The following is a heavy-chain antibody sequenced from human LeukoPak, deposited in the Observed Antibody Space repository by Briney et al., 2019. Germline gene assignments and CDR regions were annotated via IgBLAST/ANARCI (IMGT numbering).Heavy chain of an antibody. D-gene: IGHD1-1*01. CDR3: ARNLDAN. J-gene: IGHJ4*02. CDR1: GGSISGSY. CDR2: ISQSGST. Sequence: PSEAVSLTCIISGGSISGSYWSWIRQPPGKGLEWIGYISQSGSTNYNPSLKSRVTISRDTSKNQIALTLSSVTAADTAVYYCARNLDANWGQGTLVTVSS. V-gene: IGHV4-59*01.